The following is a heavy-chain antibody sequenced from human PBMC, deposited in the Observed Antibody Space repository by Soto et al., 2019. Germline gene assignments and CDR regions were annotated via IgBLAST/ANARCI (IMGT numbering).Heavy chain of an antibody. CDR3: ARENLGATPYNWFDP. V-gene: IGHV1-69*06. D-gene: IGHD1-26*01. Sequence: SVKVSCKASGGTFSSYAISWVRQAPGQGLEWMGGIIPIFGTANYAQKFQGRVTITADKSTSTAYMELSSLRSEDTAVYYCARENLGATPYNWFDPWGQGTLVTVSS. CDR2: IIPIFGTA. J-gene: IGHJ5*02. CDR1: GGTFSSYA.